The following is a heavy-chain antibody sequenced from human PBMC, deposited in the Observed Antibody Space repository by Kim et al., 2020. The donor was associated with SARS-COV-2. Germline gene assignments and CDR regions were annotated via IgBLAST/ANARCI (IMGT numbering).Heavy chain of an antibody. D-gene: IGHD6-13*01. V-gene: IGHV3-30*18. CDR1: GFTFSSYG. J-gene: IGHJ6*02. CDR3: AKDLGIAAAGTILGRSYGMDV. Sequence: GGSLRLSCAASGFTFSSYGMHWVRQAPGKGLEWVAVISYDGSNKYYADSVKGRFTISRDNSKNTLYLQMNSLRAEDTAVYYCAKDLGIAAAGTILGRSYGMDVWGQGTTVTVSS. CDR2: ISYDGSNK.